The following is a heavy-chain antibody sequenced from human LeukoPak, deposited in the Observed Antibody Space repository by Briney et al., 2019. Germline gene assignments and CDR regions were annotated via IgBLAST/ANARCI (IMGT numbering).Heavy chain of an antibody. J-gene: IGHJ5*02. CDR3: AADPKGSVAGTFHRFDP. CDR2: IVVGSGNT. Sequence: SVKVSCKASGFTFTSSAVQWVRQARGQRLEWIGWIVVGSGNTNYAQKFQERVTITRDMSTSTAYMELSSLRSGDTAVYYCAADPKGSVAGTFHRFDPWGQGTLVTVSS. V-gene: IGHV1-58*01. CDR1: GFTFTSSA. D-gene: IGHD6-19*01.